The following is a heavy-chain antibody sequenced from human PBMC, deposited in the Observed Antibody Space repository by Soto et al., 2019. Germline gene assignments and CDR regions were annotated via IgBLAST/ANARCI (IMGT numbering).Heavy chain of an antibody. Sequence: EVQLVESGGGLVKPGGSLRLSCAASGFTFSSYSMNWVRQAPGKGLEWVSSISSSGGSTYYADSVKGRFTISRDNSKNTLYLQMNSLRAEDTAVYYCAKPNLGYSYGTSFDYWGQGTLVTVSS. CDR3: AKPNLGYSYGTSFDY. CDR1: GFTFSSYS. D-gene: IGHD5-18*01. J-gene: IGHJ4*02. CDR2: ISSSGGST. V-gene: IGHV3-23*04.